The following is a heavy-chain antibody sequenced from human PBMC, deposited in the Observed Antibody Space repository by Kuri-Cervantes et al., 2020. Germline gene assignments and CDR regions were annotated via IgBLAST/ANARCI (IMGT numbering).Heavy chain of an antibody. J-gene: IGHJ5*02. Sequence: SETLSLTCTVSGGSVSNYYWSWIRQSPGKGLESIGYIYYSGNTKYNPSLKSRVTMSVDTSKNQFSLNLSSVIAADTAVYYCAKGGASSQWFDPWGQGTLVTVSS. CDR3: AKGGASSQWFDP. D-gene: IGHD6-6*01. CDR1: GGSVSNYY. V-gene: IGHV4-59*02. CDR2: IYYSGNT.